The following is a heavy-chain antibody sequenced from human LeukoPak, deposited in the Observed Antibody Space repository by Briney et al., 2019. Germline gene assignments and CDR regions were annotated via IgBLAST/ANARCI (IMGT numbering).Heavy chain of an antibody. D-gene: IGHD3-22*01. CDR3: AYNYYDSSGYLYYYYMDV. V-gene: IGHV3-30*02. CDR2: IRYDGSNK. J-gene: IGHJ6*03. CDR1: GFTFSSYG. Sequence: GGSLRLSCAASGFTFSSYGMHWVRQAPGKGLEWVAFIRYDGSNKYYADSVKGRFTISSDNSKNTLYLQMNSLRAEDTAVYYCAYNYYDSSGYLYYYYMDVWGKGTTVTVSS.